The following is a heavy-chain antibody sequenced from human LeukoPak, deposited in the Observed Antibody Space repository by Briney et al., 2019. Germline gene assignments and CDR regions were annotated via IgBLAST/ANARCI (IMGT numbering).Heavy chain of an antibody. D-gene: IGHD2-2*01. CDR1: GGTFSSYA. Sequence: GASAKVSCKASGGTFSSYAISWVRQAPGQGLEWMGGIIPIFGTANYAQKFQGRVTITADESTSTAYMELGSLRSEDTAVYYCARDVVPAAIVNWFDPWGQGTLVTVSS. J-gene: IGHJ5*02. CDR2: IIPIFGTA. CDR3: ARDVVPAAIVNWFDP. V-gene: IGHV1-69*13.